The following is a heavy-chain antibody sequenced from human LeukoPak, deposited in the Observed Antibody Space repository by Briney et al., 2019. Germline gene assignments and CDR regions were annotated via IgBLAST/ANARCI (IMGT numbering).Heavy chain of an antibody. CDR2: INWNGGNA. V-gene: IGHV3-20*04. Sequence: GGSLRLSCAASGFTFDEYGMNWVRQVTGKGLECVSGINWNGGNAGYADSVKGRFTISRDNAKNSLYLQMDSLTAEDTALYYCARRFLYSSSWFFDLWGQGTLVTVSS. CDR1: GFTFDEYG. J-gene: IGHJ4*02. CDR3: ARRFLYSSSWFFDL. D-gene: IGHD6-13*01.